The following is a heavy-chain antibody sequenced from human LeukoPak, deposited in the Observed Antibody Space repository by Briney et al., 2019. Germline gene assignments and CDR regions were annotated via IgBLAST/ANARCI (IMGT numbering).Heavy chain of an antibody. J-gene: IGHJ3*02. V-gene: IGHV3-30*03. Sequence: GGSLRLSCAASGFTISTYGMHWVRQAPGKGLEWVALISYDGSDKYYADSVKGRFTISRDNSKYTLYLQMNSLRAEDTAVYYCARVLRDYDSRAYDAFDIWGQGTMVTVSS. CDR2: ISYDGSDK. CDR1: GFTISTYG. D-gene: IGHD3-22*01. CDR3: ARVLRDYDSRAYDAFDI.